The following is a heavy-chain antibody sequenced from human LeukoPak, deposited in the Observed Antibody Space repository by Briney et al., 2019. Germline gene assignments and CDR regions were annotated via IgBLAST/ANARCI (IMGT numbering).Heavy chain of an antibody. D-gene: IGHD5-18*01. CDR3: ARSFGYGVDAFDI. CDR2: IASETYGGTA. J-gene: IGHJ3*02. Sequence: PGGSLRHSCTASGFTFGDYAGTWVRQAPGKGLEWVGFIASETYGGTAEYAASVKGRFTISRDDSNSIAYLQMNSLRAEDTAVYYCARSFGYGVDAFDIWGQGTMVTVSS. V-gene: IGHV3-49*04. CDR1: GFTFGDYA.